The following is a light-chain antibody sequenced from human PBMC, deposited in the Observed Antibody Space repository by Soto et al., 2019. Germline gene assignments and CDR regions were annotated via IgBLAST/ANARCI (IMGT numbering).Light chain of an antibody. V-gene: IGKV3-11*01. CDR2: DAS. J-gene: IGKJ4*01. CDR3: LQRSNWPIT. Sequence: EIVLTQSPATLSLSPGERATLSCRASQSVSSYLAWYQQKPGQAPRLLIYDASNRATGIPARFSGGGSGTDFTLSISILEPEDFALYYCLQRSNWPITFGGGTKVEIK. CDR1: QSVSSY.